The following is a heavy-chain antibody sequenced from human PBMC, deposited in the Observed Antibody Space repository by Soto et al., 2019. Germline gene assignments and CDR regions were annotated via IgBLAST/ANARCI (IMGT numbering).Heavy chain of an antibody. CDR3: AKGLWFGESYGLSDY. CDR2: ISSNGGST. J-gene: IGHJ4*02. D-gene: IGHD3-10*01. V-gene: IGHV3-64*04. CDR1: GFTFSSYA. Sequence: RLSCSASGFTFSSYAMHWVRQAPGKGLEYVSAISSNGGSTYYADSVKGRFTISRDNSKNTLYLQMNSLRAEDTAVYYCAKGLWFGESYGLSDYWGQGTLVTVSS.